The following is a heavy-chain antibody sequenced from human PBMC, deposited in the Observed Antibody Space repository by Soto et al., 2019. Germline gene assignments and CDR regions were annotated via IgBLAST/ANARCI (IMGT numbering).Heavy chain of an antibody. CDR3: AREGYDILTGYPDYYYYGMDV. J-gene: IGHJ6*02. CDR2: IYYSGST. Sequence: PSETLSLTCTVSGGSISSGDYYWSRIRQPPGKGLEWIGYIYYSGSTYYNPSLKSRVTISVDTSKNQFSLKLSSVTAADTAVYYCAREGYDILTGYPDYYYYGMDVWGQGTTVTVSS. D-gene: IGHD3-9*01. CDR1: GGSISSGDYY. V-gene: IGHV4-30-4*01.